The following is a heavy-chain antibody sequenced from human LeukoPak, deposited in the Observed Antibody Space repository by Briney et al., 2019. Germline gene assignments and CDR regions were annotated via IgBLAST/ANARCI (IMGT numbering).Heavy chain of an antibody. CDR2: IYHSGST. J-gene: IGHJ4*02. CDR1: GGSISSSNW. CDR3: ARDMYYYDSSGYYRFDY. D-gene: IGHD3-22*01. V-gene: IGHV4-4*02. Sequence: SGTLSLTCAVSGGSISSSNWWSWVRQPPGKGLEWIGEIYHSGSTNYNPSPKSRVTMSVDTSKNQFSLKLSSVTAADTAVYYCARDMYYYDSSGYYRFDYWGQGTLVTVSS.